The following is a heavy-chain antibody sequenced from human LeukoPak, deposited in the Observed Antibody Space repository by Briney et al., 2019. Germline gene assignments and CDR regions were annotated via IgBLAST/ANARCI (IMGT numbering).Heavy chain of an antibody. J-gene: IGHJ4*02. V-gene: IGHV5-51*01. CDR3: VREGYGSGSYYPFDY. CDR1: GYSFTSYW. Sequence: GESLKISCKGSGYSFTSYWIGWVRQMPGKGLEWVGIIYPGDSDTRYSPSFQGQVTISADKSISTAYLQWSSLKASDTAMYYCVREGYGSGSYYPFDYWGQGTLVTVS. CDR2: IYPGDSDT. D-gene: IGHD3-10*01.